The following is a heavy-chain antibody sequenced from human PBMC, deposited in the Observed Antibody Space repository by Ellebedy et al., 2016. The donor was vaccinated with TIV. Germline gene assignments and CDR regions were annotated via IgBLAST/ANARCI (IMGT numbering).Heavy chain of an antibody. Sequence: GGSLRLSXAASGFTFSSYAMSWVRQAPGKGLEWVSAISGSGGSTYYADSVKGRFTISRDNSKNTLYLQMNSLRAEDTAVYYCAKVIGGYGDSSPDYWGQGTLVTVSS. CDR1: GFTFSSYA. J-gene: IGHJ4*02. CDR2: ISGSGGST. D-gene: IGHD4-17*01. V-gene: IGHV3-23*01. CDR3: AKVIGGYGDSSPDY.